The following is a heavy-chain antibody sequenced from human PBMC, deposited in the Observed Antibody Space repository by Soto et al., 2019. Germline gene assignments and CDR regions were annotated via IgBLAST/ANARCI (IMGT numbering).Heavy chain of an antibody. V-gene: IGHV1-24*01. J-gene: IGHJ5*02. CDR1: GYTLTELS. CDR3: AVVALRYFGGWFDP. D-gene: IGHD3-9*01. CDR2: FDPEDGET. Sequence: QVQLVHSGAEVKNPGASVKVSCKVSGYTLTELSMHWVRQAPGKGLEWMGGFDPEDGETIYAQKFQGRLTMTEDTSTDTAYMELSSLRSEDTAVYYCAVVALRYFGGWFDPWGQGTLVTVSS.